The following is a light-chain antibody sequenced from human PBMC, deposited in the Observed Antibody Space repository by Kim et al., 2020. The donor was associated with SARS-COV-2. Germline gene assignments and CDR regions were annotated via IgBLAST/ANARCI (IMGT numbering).Light chain of an antibody. V-gene: IGKV3-15*01. CDR1: QSVSSD. CDR3: QQYKHWPPHT. J-gene: IGKJ2*01. Sequence: EVVMTQSPATLSVSPGEGATLSCRASQSVSSDLAWYQQRPGQAPRLLIYATSTRATGIPARFSGSGSGTEFTLTISSLQSEDFAVYYCQQYKHWPPHTFGQGTKLEI. CDR2: ATS.